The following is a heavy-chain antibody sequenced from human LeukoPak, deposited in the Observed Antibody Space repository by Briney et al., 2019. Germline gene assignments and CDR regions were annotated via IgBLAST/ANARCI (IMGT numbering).Heavy chain of an antibody. CDR1: KYPFTDYW. V-gene: IGHV5-51*01. Sequence: GESLKISCKGSKYPFTDYWIGWGRQIPGKDLEWMGIIYPGDYDTRYNPSFQGQATMSADKSINTAYLQWSSLKASDTAMYFCARHNWGGSGDPPKYYYHHYMDVWGKGTTVIVS. CDR2: IYPGDYDT. D-gene: IGHD2-15*01. J-gene: IGHJ6*03. CDR3: ARHNWGGSGDPPKYYYHHYMDV.